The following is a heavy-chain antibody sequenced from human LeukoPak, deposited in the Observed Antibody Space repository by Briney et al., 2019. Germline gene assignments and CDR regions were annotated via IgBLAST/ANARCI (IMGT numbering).Heavy chain of an antibody. V-gene: IGHV3-23*01. J-gene: IGHJ5*02. CDR2: ISGGGGGTT. Sequence: GGSLRLSCVVSGFTFSSCAMTWVRQAPGKGLGWVSAISGGGGGTTYYAESVKGRFTISGDNSKNTVYLQMHSLRAEDTAIYFCAKGRAGGWNGGDRWGQGTLVTVSS. CDR1: GFTFSSCA. D-gene: IGHD1-1*01. CDR3: AKGRAGGWNGGDR.